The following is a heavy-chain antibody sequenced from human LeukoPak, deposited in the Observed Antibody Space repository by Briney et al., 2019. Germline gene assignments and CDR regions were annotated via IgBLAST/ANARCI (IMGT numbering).Heavy chain of an antibody. Sequence: GESLQISCKGSGSIFTNYWIGWVRQLPGKGLEWMGIVSPGDSDTAYSPSFQGQVSISADKSINTAYLQWSSLRASDTAMYYCARRNGYNAGALDFDYWGQGTLVTVSS. CDR2: VSPGDSDT. D-gene: IGHD5-24*01. CDR1: GSIFTNYW. V-gene: IGHV5-51*01. J-gene: IGHJ4*02. CDR3: ARRNGYNAGALDFDY.